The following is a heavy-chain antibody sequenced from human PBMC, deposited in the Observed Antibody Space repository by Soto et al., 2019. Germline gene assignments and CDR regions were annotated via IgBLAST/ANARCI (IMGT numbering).Heavy chain of an antibody. J-gene: IGHJ4*02. CDR2: ISSSGSTI. CDR3: SIGLSRGGRHY. CDR1: GFTFSDYY. Sequence: GGSLRLSCAASGFTFSDYYMSWIRQAPGKGLEWASYISSSGSTIYYADSVKGRFTISRDNAKNSLYLQMNSLRAEDTAVYYCSIGLSRGGRHYWGQGTLVTVSS. V-gene: IGHV3-11*01. D-gene: IGHD2-15*01.